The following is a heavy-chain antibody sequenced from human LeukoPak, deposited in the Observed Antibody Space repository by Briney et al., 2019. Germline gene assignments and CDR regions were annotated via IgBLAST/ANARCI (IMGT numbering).Heavy chain of an antibody. Sequence: PGGSLRLSCAASGFTVSSNYMSWVRQAPGKGLEWVSVIYSGGSTYYADSVKGRFTISRDNSKNTLYLQMNSLRAEDTAVYYCAKDRYCSSTSCYNVLDYRGQGTLVTVSS. CDR1: GFTVSSNY. CDR2: IYSGGST. D-gene: IGHD2-2*02. V-gene: IGHV3-53*05. CDR3: AKDRYCSSTSCYNVLDY. J-gene: IGHJ4*02.